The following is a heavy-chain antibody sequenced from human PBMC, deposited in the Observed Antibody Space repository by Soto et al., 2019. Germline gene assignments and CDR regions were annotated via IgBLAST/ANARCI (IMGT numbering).Heavy chain of an antibody. CDR1: GGSISSYY. CDR2: IDYSGST. V-gene: IGHV4-59*01. J-gene: IGHJ2*01. CDR3: ARGGRSGWYFDL. Sequence: QVQLQESGPGLVKPSETLSLTCTVPGGSISSYYWNWIRQPPGKGLEWIGYIDYSGSTNYNPSLKSRVTISLDTSKNQFSLKLSSVTAADTAVYYCARGGRSGWYFDLWGRGTLVTVSS. D-gene: IGHD1-26*01.